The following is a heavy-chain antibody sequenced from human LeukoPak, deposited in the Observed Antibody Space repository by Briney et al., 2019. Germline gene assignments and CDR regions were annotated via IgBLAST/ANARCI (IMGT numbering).Heavy chain of an antibody. CDR2: INHSGIT. Sequence: SETLSLTCAVYGGSFSYYYWSWIRQPPGKGLEWIGEINHSGITNYNPSLKSRVTISADTSKNQFSLKLTSVIAADTAVYYCARDRPGSYWYFDLWGRGTLVTVSS. CDR1: GGSFSYYY. CDR3: ARDRPGSYWYFDL. D-gene: IGHD3-10*01. V-gene: IGHV4-34*01. J-gene: IGHJ2*01.